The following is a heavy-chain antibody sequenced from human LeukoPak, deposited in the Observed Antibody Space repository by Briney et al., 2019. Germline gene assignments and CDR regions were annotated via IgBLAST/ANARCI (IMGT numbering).Heavy chain of an antibody. CDR1: GFTFDDYG. J-gene: IGHJ6*02. Sequence: PGGSLRLSCAASGFTFDDYGMSWVRQAPGKGLEWVSGINWNGGSTGYADSVKGRFTISRDNDKNSLYLQMNSLRAEGTALYYCARDYCSSTSFGCYYGMDVWGQGTTVTVSS. D-gene: IGHD2-2*01. V-gene: IGHV3-20*04. CDR2: INWNGGST. CDR3: ARDYCSSTSFGCYYGMDV.